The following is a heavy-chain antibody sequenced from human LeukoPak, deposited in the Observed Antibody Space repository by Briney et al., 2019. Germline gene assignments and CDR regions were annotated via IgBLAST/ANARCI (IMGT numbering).Heavy chain of an antibody. V-gene: IGHV1-8*01. Sequence: ASVKVSRKASGYTFTRYDINWVRQATEQGLEWMGWMNPNSGNTGYAQKFQGRVTMTRNTSISTAYMELSSLRSEDTAVYYCARGEAPLGSSSWGAWGQGTLVTVSS. J-gene: IGHJ4*02. D-gene: IGHD6-13*01. CDR2: MNPNSGNT. CDR3: ARGEAPLGSSSWGA. CDR1: GYTFTRYD.